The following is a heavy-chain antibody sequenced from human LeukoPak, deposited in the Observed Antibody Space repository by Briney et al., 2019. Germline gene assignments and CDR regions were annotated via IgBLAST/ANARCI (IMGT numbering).Heavy chain of an antibody. V-gene: IGHV3-23*01. CDR2: FSGSGGST. D-gene: IGHD2-15*01. J-gene: IGHJ6*03. CDR1: GFTFSSHA. Sequence: PGGSLRLSCAASGFTFSSHAMSWVRQAPGKGLEWVLSFSGSGGSTYYADSVKGRFTISRDNSKNTLYLQMGSLRAEDTAVYYCARGSVVVGYYYYYMDVWGKGTTVTVSS. CDR3: ARGSVVVGYYYYYMDV.